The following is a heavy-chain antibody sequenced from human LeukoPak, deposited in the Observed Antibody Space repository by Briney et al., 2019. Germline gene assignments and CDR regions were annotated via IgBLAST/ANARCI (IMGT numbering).Heavy chain of an antibody. J-gene: IGHJ6*02. CDR2: IKRGGSEK. D-gene: IGHD6-6*01. V-gene: IGHV3-7*01. CDR3: ARQPYSIAGRPNYYYYYGMDV. CDR1: GFIFTNYW. Sequence: GGSLRLSCAASGFIFTNYWMTWVRQAPGNGLEWVANIKRGGSEKYYVDSVRGRFTISRDNAKNSLYLQMNSLRAEDTAVYYCARQPYSIAGRPNYYYYYGMDVWGQGTTVTVSS.